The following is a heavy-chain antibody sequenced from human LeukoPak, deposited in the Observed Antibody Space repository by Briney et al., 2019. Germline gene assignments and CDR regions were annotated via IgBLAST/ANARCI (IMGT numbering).Heavy chain of an antibody. V-gene: IGHV3-21*01. D-gene: IGHD5-18*01. J-gene: IGHJ4*02. CDR1: GFTFSSYS. Sequence: GGSLRLSCAASGFTFSSYSMNWVRQAPGKGLEWVSSISSGSKYIYNADSVKGRFTISRDNAKNSLYLQMNSLRAEDTAVYYCARAPSYSYGSMDFWGQGTLVIVSS. CDR3: ARAPSYSYGSMDF. CDR2: ISSGSKYI.